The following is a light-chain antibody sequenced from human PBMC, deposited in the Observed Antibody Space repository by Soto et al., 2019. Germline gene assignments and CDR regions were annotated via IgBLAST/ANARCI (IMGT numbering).Light chain of an antibody. CDR3: QSYDISLSGSWV. V-gene: IGLV1-40*01. CDR2: GNS. CDR1: SSNIGAGFD. J-gene: IGLJ3*02. Sequence: QAVVTQPPSLSGAPGQRVTISCTGASSNIGAGFDVHWYQHLPGTAPKLLIYGNSRRPSGVPDRFSASKSGTSASLAITGLQADDEGDYYCQSYDISLSGSWVFGGGTKVTVL.